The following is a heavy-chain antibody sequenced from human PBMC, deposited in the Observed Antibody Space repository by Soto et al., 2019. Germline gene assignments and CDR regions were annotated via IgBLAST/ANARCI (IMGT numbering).Heavy chain of an antibody. CDR2: IYYDGNS. CDR3: ARDRRWLPRGPNNWLDL. D-gene: IGHD5-12*01. V-gene: IGHV4-30-4*01. CDR1: GGSITSGGYY. J-gene: IGHJ5*02. Sequence: PSETLSLTCTVSGGSITSGGYYWTWVRQPPGKGLEWIGYIYYDGNSQHNPSLKSRVTMSIDTSKNQFSLNLSSVTAADTAVYYCARDRRWLPRGPNNWLDLWGQGTQVTVSS.